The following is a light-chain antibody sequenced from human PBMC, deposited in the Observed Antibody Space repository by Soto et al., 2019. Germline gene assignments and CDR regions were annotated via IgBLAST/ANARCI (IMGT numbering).Light chain of an antibody. CDR2: EVS. CDR3: SSYAGSVV. V-gene: IGLV2-8*01. Sequence: QSALTQPPSASGSPGQSVTISCTGTSSDVGGYKYVSWYQQHPGKAPKLMIYEVSKRPSGVPDRFSGSKSGNTASLTVAGLQAEDEAAYYCSSYAGSVVFGSGTKVTVL. J-gene: IGLJ1*01. CDR1: SSDVGGYKY.